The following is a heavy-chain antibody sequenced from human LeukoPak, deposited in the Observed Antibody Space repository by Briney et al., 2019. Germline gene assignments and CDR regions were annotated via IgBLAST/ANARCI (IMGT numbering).Heavy chain of an antibody. J-gene: IGHJ4*02. Sequence: SETLSLTCGVYGGSFSGYYWSWIRQPPGKGLEWIGEINHGGSTNYNPSLKSRVTISVDTSQNQFSLRLSSVTAADTAVYYCARGRYVTTRGGAAAGFLDYWGQGTLVTVST. V-gene: IGHV4-34*01. CDR3: ARGRYVTTRGGAAAGFLDY. CDR1: GGSFSGYY. CDR2: INHGGST. D-gene: IGHD6-13*01.